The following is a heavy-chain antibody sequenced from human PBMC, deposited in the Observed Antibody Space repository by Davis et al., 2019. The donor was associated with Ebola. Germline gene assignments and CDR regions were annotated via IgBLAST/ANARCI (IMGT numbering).Heavy chain of an antibody. CDR2: ISYDGSNK. D-gene: IGHD2-8*01. CDR3: AKGGDCTNGICYSDY. V-gene: IGHV3-30*18. Sequence: GESLKISCAASGFTFSSYGMHWVRQAPGKGLEWVAVISYDGSNKYYADSVKGRFTISRDNSRDTLYLQMNSLRAEDTAVYYCAKGGDCTNGICYSDYWGQGTLVTVSS. J-gene: IGHJ4*02. CDR1: GFTFSSYG.